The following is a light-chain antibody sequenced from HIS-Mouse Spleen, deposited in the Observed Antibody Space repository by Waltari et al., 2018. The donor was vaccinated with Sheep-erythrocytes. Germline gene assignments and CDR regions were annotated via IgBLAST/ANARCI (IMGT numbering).Light chain of an antibody. CDR3: YSTDSSGNHWV. CDR2: EDS. CDR1: AFPKKY. Sequence: SYELTQPPSVSVSPGQTARITCSGDAFPKKYAYWYQQKSGQAPVLVIYEDSKRPSGIPERFSGPTSGPMATLTISGAQVEDEADYYCYSTDSSGNHWVFGGGTKLTVL. J-gene: IGLJ3*02. V-gene: IGLV3-10*01.